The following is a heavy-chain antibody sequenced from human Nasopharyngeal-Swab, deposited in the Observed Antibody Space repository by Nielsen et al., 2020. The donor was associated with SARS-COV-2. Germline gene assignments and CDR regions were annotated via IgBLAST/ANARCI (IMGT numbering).Heavy chain of an antibody. CDR1: GYTFTDYY. Sequence: ASVKVSCKTSGYTFTDYYIHWLRQVPGQGLEWVGCINPDSGDTSSAQKFQGRVTMTRDTSTSTVSMELSSLRSEDTAVYYCAREDIGVVPVAMGYNWFDPWGQGTLVTVSS. J-gene: IGHJ5*02. V-gene: IGHV1-2*02. CDR3: AREDIGVVPVAMGYNWFDP. CDR2: INPDSGDT. D-gene: IGHD2-2*01.